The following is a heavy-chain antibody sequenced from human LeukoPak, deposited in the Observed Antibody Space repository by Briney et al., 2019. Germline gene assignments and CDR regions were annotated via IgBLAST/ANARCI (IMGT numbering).Heavy chain of an antibody. CDR2: IYHSGST. CDR3: ARDPSYSRGYYDY. CDR1: GGSISSSNW. D-gene: IGHD6-19*01. Sequence: SETLSLTCAVSGGSISSSNWWSGVRQPPGKGLEWIGEIYHSGSTNYNPSLKSRVTISVDKSKNQVSLNLSSVTAADTAVYYCARDPSYSRGYYDYWGQGTPVTVSS. V-gene: IGHV4-4*02. J-gene: IGHJ4*02.